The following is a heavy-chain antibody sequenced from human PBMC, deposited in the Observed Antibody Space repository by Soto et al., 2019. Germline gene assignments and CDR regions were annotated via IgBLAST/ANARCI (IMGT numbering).Heavy chain of an antibody. CDR2: IYSGGST. V-gene: IGHV3-53*01. Sequence: AGGSLRLSCAASGFTVSSNYMSWVRQAPGKGLEWVSVIYSGGSTYYADSVKGRFTISRDNSKNTLYLQMNSLRAEDTAVYYCAREVCSSTSCYGAFDIWGQGTMVTVSS. CDR3: AREVCSSTSCYGAFDI. J-gene: IGHJ3*02. D-gene: IGHD2-2*01. CDR1: GFTVSSNY.